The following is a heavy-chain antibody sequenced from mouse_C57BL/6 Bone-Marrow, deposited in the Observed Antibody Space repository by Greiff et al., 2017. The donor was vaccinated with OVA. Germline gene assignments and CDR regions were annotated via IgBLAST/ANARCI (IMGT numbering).Heavy chain of an antibody. CDR2: ISYDGSN. CDR1: GYSITSGYY. CDR3: ARPTVVAPFAY. V-gene: IGHV3-6*01. Sequence: EVKLVESGPGLVKPSQSLSLTCSVTGYSITSGYYWNWIRQFPGNKLEWMGYISYDGSNNYNPSLKNRISITRDTSKNQFFLKLNSVTTEDTATYYCARPTVVAPFAYWGQGTLVTVSA. J-gene: IGHJ3*01. D-gene: IGHD1-1*01.